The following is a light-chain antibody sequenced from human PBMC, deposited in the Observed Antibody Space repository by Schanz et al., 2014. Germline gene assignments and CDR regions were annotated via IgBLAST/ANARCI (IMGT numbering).Light chain of an antibody. CDR2: GAS. CDR1: QSVSSSY. Sequence: EIVMTQSPATLSLSPGERATLSCRASQSVSSSYLAWYQQKPGQAPRLLIYGASSRATGIPDRFSGSGSGTDFTLAISRLQPEDCAEYYCQQYGSSPLLTYGGGTKVDSK. J-gene: IGKJ4*01. CDR3: QQYGSSPLLT. V-gene: IGKV3-20*01.